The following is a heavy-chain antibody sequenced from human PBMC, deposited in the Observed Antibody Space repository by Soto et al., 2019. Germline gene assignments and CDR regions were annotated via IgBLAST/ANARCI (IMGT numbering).Heavy chain of an antibody. CDR2: TWYDESHK. Sequence: GGSLRLSCAASGFIFSTYGMHWVRQAPGKGLEWVAMTWYDESHKYYADSVKGRFTISRDNSMNTLYLQMNSLGAEDTAVYYCATEYNADSAFDIWGQGTMVTVSS. D-gene: IGHD1-1*01. CDR3: ATEYNADSAFDI. J-gene: IGHJ3*02. V-gene: IGHV3-33*01. CDR1: GFIFSTYG.